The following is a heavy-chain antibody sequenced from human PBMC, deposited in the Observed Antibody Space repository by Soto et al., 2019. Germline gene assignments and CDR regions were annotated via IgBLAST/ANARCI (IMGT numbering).Heavy chain of an antibody. V-gene: IGHV3-74*03. CDR2: IRRDGSST. D-gene: IGHD2-2*01. CDR1: GFTFSTYW. Sequence: EVQLVESGGGLVQPGGSLRLSCAGSGFTFSTYWTHWVRHVPGKGLVWVSRIRRDGSSTAYADSVKGRFTISRDNAKNTVYLEMNSLRAEDTAVYYCGKEVGSNEAFDLWGHGTMVIVSS. J-gene: IGHJ3*01. CDR3: GKEVGSNEAFDL.